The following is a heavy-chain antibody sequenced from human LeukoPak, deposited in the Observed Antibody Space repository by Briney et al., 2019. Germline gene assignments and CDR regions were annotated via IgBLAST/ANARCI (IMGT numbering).Heavy chain of an antibody. D-gene: IGHD2-15*01. J-gene: IGHJ6*03. Sequence: NTSETLSLTCTVSGGSISSSSYYWGWIRQPPGKGLEWIGSIYYSGSTYYNPSLKSRVTISVDTSKNQFSLKLSSVTAADTAVYYCARDGPVVVVAASTYYYYYYMDVWGKGTTVTVSS. CDR1: GGSISSSSYY. V-gene: IGHV4-39*02. CDR2: IYYSGST. CDR3: ARDGPVVVVAASTYYYYYYMDV.